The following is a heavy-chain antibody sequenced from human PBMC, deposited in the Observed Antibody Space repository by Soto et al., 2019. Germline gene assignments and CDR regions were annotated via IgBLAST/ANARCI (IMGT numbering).Heavy chain of an antibody. V-gene: IGHV1-18*01. CDR3: ARSVYDYIWGSYRSGQNWFDP. CDR1: GYTFTSYG. J-gene: IGHJ5*02. D-gene: IGHD3-16*02. Sequence: ASVKVSCKASGYTFTSYGISWVRQAPGQGLEWMGWISAYNGNTNYAQKPQGRVTMTTDTSTSTAYMELRSLRSDDTAVYYCARSVYDYIWGSYRSGQNWFDPWGQGTLVTVSS. CDR2: ISAYNGNT.